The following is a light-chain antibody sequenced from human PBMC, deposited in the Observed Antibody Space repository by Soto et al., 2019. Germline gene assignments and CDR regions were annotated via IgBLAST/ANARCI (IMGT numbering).Light chain of an antibody. CDR3: QQYGSSLPWT. Sequence: EIVLTQSPGTLSLSQGEGSTLSCRASQSVSSSYLAWYQQKPGQAPRLLIYGASSRATGIPDRFSGSGSGTDFTLTISRLEPEDFAVYYCQQYGSSLPWTFGQGTKVDIK. CDR2: GAS. J-gene: IGKJ1*01. V-gene: IGKV3-20*01. CDR1: QSVSSSY.